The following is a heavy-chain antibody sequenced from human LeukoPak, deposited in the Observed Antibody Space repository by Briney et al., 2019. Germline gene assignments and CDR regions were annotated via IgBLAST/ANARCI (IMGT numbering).Heavy chain of an antibody. J-gene: IGHJ6*03. Sequence: ASVKVSCKASGYTFTSYYMHWARQAPGQGLEWMGIINPSGGSTSYAQKFQGRVTMTRDMSTSTVYMELSSLRSEDTAVYYCARDSRYCSGGSCYSLVPYYYYYMDVWGKGTTVTVSS. CDR1: GYTFTSYY. D-gene: IGHD2-15*01. V-gene: IGHV1-46*01. CDR3: ARDSRYCSGGSCYSLVPYYYYYMDV. CDR2: INPSGGST.